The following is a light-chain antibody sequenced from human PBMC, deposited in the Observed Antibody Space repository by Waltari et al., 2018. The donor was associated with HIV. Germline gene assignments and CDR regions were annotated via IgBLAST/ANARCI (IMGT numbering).Light chain of an antibody. CDR1: QDINNN. CDR3: QQYDDLPFT. V-gene: IGKV1-33*01. CDR2: QTS. Sequence: DIRMTQSPSSLSAAVGDSVTMTCQATQDINNNLTWYQQKPGEAPKLLIYQTSLLETGVSSRFSGGGSGANFTLTIASPQPEDVATYFCQQYDDLPFTFGPGT. J-gene: IGKJ3*01.